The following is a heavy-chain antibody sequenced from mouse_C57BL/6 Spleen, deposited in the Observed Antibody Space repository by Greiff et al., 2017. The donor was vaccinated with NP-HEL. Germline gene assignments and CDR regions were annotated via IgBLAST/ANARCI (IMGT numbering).Heavy chain of an antibody. Sequence: QVQLQQPGAELVKPGASVKLSCKASGYTFTSYWMHWVKQRPGQGLEWIGMIHPNSGSTNYNEKFKSKATLTVDKSSSTAYMQLSSLTSEDSAVYYCARHDDYYAMDYWGQGTSVTVSS. D-gene: IGHD2-3*01. CDR2: IHPNSGST. J-gene: IGHJ4*01. V-gene: IGHV1-64*01. CDR1: GYTFTSYW. CDR3: ARHDDYYAMDY.